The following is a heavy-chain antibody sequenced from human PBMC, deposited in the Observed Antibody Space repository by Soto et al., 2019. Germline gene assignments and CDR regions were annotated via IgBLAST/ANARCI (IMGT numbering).Heavy chain of an antibody. CDR3: TRGGDAYKNGH. CDR2: IHYSGST. CDR1: GASISSPSYY. V-gene: IGHV4-61*01. Sequence: SETLSLTCTVSGASISSPSYYWGWIRQPPGKGLEWIGFIHYSGSTNYNPSLKSRVTMSVDTSKNQFSLKLTSVNAADTAVYYCTRGGDAYKNGHWGQGTLVTVSS. D-gene: IGHD2-21*01. J-gene: IGHJ4*02.